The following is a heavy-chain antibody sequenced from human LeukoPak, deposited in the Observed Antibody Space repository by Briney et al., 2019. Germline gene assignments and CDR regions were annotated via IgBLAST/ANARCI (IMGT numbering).Heavy chain of an antibody. CDR1: GGSISGYY. CDR3: ARARSRYNWFDP. J-gene: IGHJ5*02. V-gene: IGHV4-34*01. CDR2: INHSGST. Sequence: SETLSLTCAVYGGSISGYYWSWIRQPPGKGLEWIGEINHSGSTNYNPSLKSRVTISVDTSKNQFSLKLSSVTAADTAVYYCARARSRYNWFDPWGQGTLVTVSS. D-gene: IGHD2-15*01.